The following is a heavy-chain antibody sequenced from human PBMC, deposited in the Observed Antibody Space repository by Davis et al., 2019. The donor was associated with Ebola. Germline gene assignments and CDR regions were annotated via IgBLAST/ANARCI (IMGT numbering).Heavy chain of an antibody. J-gene: IGHJ3*02. D-gene: IGHD3-16*01. CDR3: ARTEGAYTDAFDI. CDR1: GFTFSSYS. V-gene: IGHV3-48*01. CDR2: ISSSSSTI. Sequence: GESLKISCAASGFTFSSYSMNWVRQAPGKGLEWVSYISSSSSTIYYADSVKGRFTISRDNAKNSLYLQMNSLGADDTAIYFCARTEGAYTDAFDIWGQGTVVTVSS.